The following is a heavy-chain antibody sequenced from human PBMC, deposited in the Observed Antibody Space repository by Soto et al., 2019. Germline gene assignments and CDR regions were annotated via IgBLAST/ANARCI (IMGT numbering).Heavy chain of an antibody. D-gene: IGHD2-2*01. V-gene: IGHV3-11*01. CDR2: ISSSGSTI. CDR3: ARRVPAAKVWFDP. J-gene: IGHJ5*02. Sequence: GGSLRLSCAASGFTFSDYYMSWIRQAPGKGLEWVSYISSSGSTIYYADSVKGRFTISRDNAKNSLYLQMNSLRAEDTAVYYCARRVPAAKVWFDPWGQGTLVTVSS. CDR1: GFTFSDYY.